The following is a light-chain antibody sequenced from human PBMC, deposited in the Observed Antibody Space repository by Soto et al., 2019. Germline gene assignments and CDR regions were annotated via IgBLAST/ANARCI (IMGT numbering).Light chain of an antibody. CDR2: GAS. CDR3: LQDINYTWT. CDR1: QGIGNA. V-gene: IGKV1-6*01. J-gene: IGKJ1*01. Sequence: NEMTPSPCALCATVRERVTICCRESQGIGNALGWYQQKPGKPPKLLIYGASNLQSGVPPRFSGSGAGTDFTLAISSLQPEDSSTYFSLQDINYTWTFGQGTKVDIK.